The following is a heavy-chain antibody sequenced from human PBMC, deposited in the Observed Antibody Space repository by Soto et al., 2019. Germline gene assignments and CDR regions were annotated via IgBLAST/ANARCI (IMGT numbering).Heavy chain of an antibody. CDR1: GFTFSSHG. CDR3: AKDGSSGWYPLNGMDV. CDR2: ISYDGSNK. J-gene: IGHJ6*02. D-gene: IGHD6-19*01. V-gene: IGHV3-30*18. Sequence: QVQLVESGGGVVQPGRSLRLSCAASGFTFSSHGMHWVRQAPGKGLEWVAVISYDGSNKYCGDSVKGRFTIYRDNSKKPVDLQMNSLRAEDTGVYYCAKDGSSGWYPLNGMDVWGQGTTVTVSS.